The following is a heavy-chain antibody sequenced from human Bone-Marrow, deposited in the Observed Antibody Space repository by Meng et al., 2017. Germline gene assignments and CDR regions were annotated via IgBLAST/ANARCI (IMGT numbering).Heavy chain of an antibody. CDR3: ARDEDISAAGKLFGDY. J-gene: IGHJ4*02. CDR2: IDPKSGDT. Sequence: QGQRVQSGVEVKKPGASVKVSCKPSGYNFPDYWLHWVRRAPGQGLEWMGRIDPKSGDTHYAQRFQGRVTMTGGTSISTAYMELSGLRSDDTAMYYCARDEDISAAGKLFGDYWGQGTLVTVSS. V-gene: IGHV1-2*06. D-gene: IGHD6-13*01. CDR1: GYNFPDYW.